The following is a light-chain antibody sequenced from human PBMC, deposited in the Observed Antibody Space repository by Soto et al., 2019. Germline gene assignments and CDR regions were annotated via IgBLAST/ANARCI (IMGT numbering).Light chain of an antibody. CDR1: QSVSGSN. CDR2: GAS. J-gene: IGKJ1*01. V-gene: IGKV3-20*01. CDR3: QQFDTSPWT. Sequence: EIVLTQSPGTLSLSPGERATLSCRASQSVSGSNLAWYQQKPGQAPRLFIFGASTRAPGIPDRFTASGSGTDFTVTISRLEPEDFAVYYCQQFDTSPWTFGQGTKVEIK.